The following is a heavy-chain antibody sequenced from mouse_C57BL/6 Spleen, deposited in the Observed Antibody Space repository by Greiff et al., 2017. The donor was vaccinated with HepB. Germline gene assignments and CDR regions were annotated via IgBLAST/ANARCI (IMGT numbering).Heavy chain of an antibody. CDR2: ISYDGSN. J-gene: IGHJ2*01. V-gene: IGHV3-6*01. D-gene: IGHD2-5*01. Sequence: VQLQQSGPGLVKPSQSLSLTCSVTGYSITSGYYWNWIRQFPGNKLEWMGYISYDGSNNYNPSLKNRISITRDTSKNQFFLKLNSVTTEDTATYYCARDSNYEGDYWGQGTTLTVSS. CDR3: ARDSNYEGDY. CDR1: GYSITSGYY.